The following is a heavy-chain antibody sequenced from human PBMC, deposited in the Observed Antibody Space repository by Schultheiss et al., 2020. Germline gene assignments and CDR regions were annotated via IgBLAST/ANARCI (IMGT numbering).Heavy chain of an antibody. J-gene: IGHJ4*02. V-gene: IGHV4-31*11. CDR2: IYYSGST. CDR3: ARTQDSSGYWFDY. CDR1: GGSISSGGYS. D-gene: IGHD3-22*01. Sequence: SETLSLTCAVSGGSISSGGYSWSWIRQPPGKGLEWIGYIYYSGSTYYNPSLKSRVTISVDTSKNQFSLKLSSVTAADTAIYYCARTQDSSGYWFDYWGQGTLVTGS.